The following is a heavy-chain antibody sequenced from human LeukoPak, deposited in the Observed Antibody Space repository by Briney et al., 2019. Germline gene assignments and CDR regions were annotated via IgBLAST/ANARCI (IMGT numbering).Heavy chain of an antibody. V-gene: IGHV3-30*04. J-gene: IGHJ3*02. D-gene: IGHD6-6*01. CDR2: ISYDGSNK. Sequence: GRSLRLSCAASGFTFSSYAMHWVRQAPGKGLEWVAVISYDGSNKYYADSVKGRFTISRDNSKNTLYLQMNSLRAEDTAVYYCASPGSIAARGAFDIWGQGTMVTVSS. CDR1: GFTFSSYA. CDR3: ASPGSIAARGAFDI.